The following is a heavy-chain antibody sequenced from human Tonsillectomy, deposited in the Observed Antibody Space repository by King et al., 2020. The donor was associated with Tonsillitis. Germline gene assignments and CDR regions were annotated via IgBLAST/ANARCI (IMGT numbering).Heavy chain of an antibody. Sequence: VQLVESEGGVVQPGRSLRLSCAASGFSFSSYGVHWVRQAPGKGLDWIAVISYDGRRKNYADSVKGRFTISRDNSNNTLYLQMNSLRVEDTAVYYCARERLWSSVWGIDSWGQGTLVTGS. V-gene: IGHV3-33*05. CDR2: ISYDGRRK. D-gene: IGHD5/OR15-5a*01. CDR3: ARERLWSSVWGIDS. CDR1: GFSFSSYG. J-gene: IGHJ4*02.